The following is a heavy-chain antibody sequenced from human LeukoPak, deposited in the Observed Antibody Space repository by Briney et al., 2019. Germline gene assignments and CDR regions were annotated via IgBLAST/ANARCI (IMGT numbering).Heavy chain of an antibody. CDR2: ISGSSGYI. CDR3: GRDPPTVTSIDY. J-gene: IGHJ4*02. CDR1: GFTFSHYY. Sequence: PGGSLRLSCAASGFTFSHYYMTWVRQAPGKGLEWVSSISGSSGYIFYADSVKGRFTISRDNAKNSLYLQMNSLRAEDTAVYYCGRDPPTVTSIDYWGQGTLVTVSS. D-gene: IGHD4-17*01. V-gene: IGHV3-21*06.